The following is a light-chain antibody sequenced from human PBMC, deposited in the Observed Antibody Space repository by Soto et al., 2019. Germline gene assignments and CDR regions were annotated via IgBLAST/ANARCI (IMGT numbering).Light chain of an antibody. CDR3: QQYGSYSRT. V-gene: IGKV1-8*01. Sequence: AIRMTQSPSSLSASTGDRVTISCRASLGISSYLAWYQQEPGKAPKLLIYAASTLQSGVPSRFSGSGSATDFTLSINSLQPDDFATYYCQQYGSYSRTFGQGTKVDIK. J-gene: IGKJ1*01. CDR1: LGISSY. CDR2: AAS.